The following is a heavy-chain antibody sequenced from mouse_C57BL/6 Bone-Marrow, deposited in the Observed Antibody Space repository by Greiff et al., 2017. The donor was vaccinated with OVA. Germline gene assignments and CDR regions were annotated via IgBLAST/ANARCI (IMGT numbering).Heavy chain of an antibody. Sequence: VQLQQPGPGLVKPSQSLSLTCSVTGYSITSGYYWNWIRQFPGNKLEWMGYISYDGSNNYNPSLKNRISITRDTSKNQFFLKLNSVTTEDTATYYCARDLPDYWGQGTLVTVSA. J-gene: IGHJ3*01. CDR2: ISYDGSN. CDR1: GYSITSGYY. V-gene: IGHV3-6*01. CDR3: ARDLPDY.